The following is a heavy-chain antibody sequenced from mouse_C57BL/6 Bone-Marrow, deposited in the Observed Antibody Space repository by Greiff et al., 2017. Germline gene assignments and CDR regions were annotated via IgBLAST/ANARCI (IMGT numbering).Heavy chain of an antibody. CDR1: GFNIKDDY. CDR3: TTDGNPRFAY. Sequence: EVQVVESGAELVRPGASVKLSCTASGFNIKDDYMHWVKQRPEQGLEWIGWIDPENGDTEYASKFQGKATITADTSSNTAYLQLSSLTSEDTAVYYCTTDGNPRFAYWGQGTLVTVSA. J-gene: IGHJ3*01. V-gene: IGHV14-4*01. D-gene: IGHD1-1*01. CDR2: IDPENGDT.